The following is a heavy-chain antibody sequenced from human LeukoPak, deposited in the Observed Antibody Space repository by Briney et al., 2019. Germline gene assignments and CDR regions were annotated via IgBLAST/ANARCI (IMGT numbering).Heavy chain of an antibody. J-gene: IGHJ4*02. CDR2: IRYDGSNK. D-gene: IGHD3-22*01. Sequence: GGSLRLSCAASGFTFSSYGMHWVRQAPGKGLEWVAFIRYDGSNKYYADSVKGRFAISRDNSKNTLYLQMNSLRAEDTAVYYCAKDVASLNYYDSSGYPEPDYWGQGTLVTVSS. V-gene: IGHV3-30*02. CDR1: GFTFSSYG. CDR3: AKDVASLNYYDSSGYPEPDY.